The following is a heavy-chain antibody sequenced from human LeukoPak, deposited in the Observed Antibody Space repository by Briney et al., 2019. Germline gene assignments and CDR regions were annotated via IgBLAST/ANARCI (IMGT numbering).Heavy chain of an antibody. CDR3: ARAAAVSNRGLSFFDY. CDR1: GSSISSYY. CDR2: IFYTGTT. D-gene: IGHD6-13*01. J-gene: IGHJ4*02. V-gene: IGHV4-59*01. Sequence: SETLSLTCTVSGSSISSYYRSWVRQPPGEGLEWIGYIFYTGTTNYNPSPESGHTISVDTSQNRFSLKLSSVTAADTAVYYCARAAAVSNRGLSFFDYWGQGILVTVSS.